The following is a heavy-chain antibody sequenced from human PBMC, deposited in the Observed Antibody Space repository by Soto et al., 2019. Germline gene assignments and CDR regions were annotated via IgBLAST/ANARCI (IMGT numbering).Heavy chain of an antibody. D-gene: IGHD6-19*01. CDR1: VDSVSSNSAA. J-gene: IGHJ4*02. Sequence: SQTLSLTCVISVDSVSSNSAAWTWIRQSPSRGLEWLGNTYYRSKWYNDYADSVKSRISINPDTSKNQFSLQLNSVTPEDTAVYYFARASGWYNVPLDYWGQGTVVTVSS. V-gene: IGHV6-1*01. CDR3: ARASGWYNVPLDY. CDR2: TYYRSKWYN.